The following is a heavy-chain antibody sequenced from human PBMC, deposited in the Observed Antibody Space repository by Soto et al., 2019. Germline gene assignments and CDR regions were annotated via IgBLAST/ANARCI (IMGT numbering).Heavy chain of an antibody. V-gene: IGHV1-69*06. Sequence: QVQLVQSGAEMRKPGSSLRVSYKASGGTFSDFAFSWVRQAPGQGLEWMGGIVPRFGSPNYAQKFGGRVTISADTSTSTVYMEMSSLRFDDTAVYFCARDRIQLRLGKYSFNGMDVWGQGTTITVSS. CDR1: GGTFSDFA. CDR3: ARDRIQLRLGKYSFNGMDV. J-gene: IGHJ6*02. CDR2: IVPRFGSP. D-gene: IGHD3-16*01.